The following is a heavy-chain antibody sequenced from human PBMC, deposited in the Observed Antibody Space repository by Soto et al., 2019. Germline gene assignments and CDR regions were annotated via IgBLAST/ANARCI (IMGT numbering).Heavy chain of an antibody. CDR3: ARRYGGGFDS. CDR2: IYSSGST. Sequence: QVQLLESGPGLVKPSETLSLTCTVSGGSISSYYWSWIRQPPGKGLEWIGYIYSSGSTNYNPSLMSRVTISVDTSKNQFSLKLSSVTAADTAVYYCARRYGGGFDSWGQGTLVTVSS. V-gene: IGHV4-59*08. CDR1: GGSISSYY. D-gene: IGHD3-10*01. J-gene: IGHJ4*02.